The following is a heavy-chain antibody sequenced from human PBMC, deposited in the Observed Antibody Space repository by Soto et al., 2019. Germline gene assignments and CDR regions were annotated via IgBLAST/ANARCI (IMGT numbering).Heavy chain of an antibody. J-gene: IGHJ4*02. V-gene: IGHV3-11*06. Sequence: QVQLVESGGGLVKPGGSLRLSCAASGFTFSDYYMTWTVKAPGKGLEWISYISSNSNYKNHADSVRGRFTISRDNAKNSLYLQMNGLRAEDTAVYYCARATGYYHTSGSDSWGQGTLVTVSS. D-gene: IGHD3-22*01. CDR3: ARATGYYHTSGSDS. CDR2: ISSNSNYK. CDR1: GFTFSDYY.